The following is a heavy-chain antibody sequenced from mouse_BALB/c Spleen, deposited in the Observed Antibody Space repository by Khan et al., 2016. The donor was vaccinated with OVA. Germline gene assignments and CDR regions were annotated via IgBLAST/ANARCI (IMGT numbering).Heavy chain of an antibody. CDR1: GYSFTDYN. CDR3: ARTDYYGSSYYFDY. Sequence: VQLQQSGPELVKPGASVKVSCKASGYSFTDYNMFWVKQSHGKSLEWIGYIDPYNGGTSYNQKFKGKATLTVDKSSSTAFMHLSSLTSEDAAVFCCARTDYYGSSYYFDYWGQGTTLTVSS. D-gene: IGHD1-1*01. J-gene: IGHJ2*01. CDR2: IDPYNGGT. V-gene: IGHV1S135*01.